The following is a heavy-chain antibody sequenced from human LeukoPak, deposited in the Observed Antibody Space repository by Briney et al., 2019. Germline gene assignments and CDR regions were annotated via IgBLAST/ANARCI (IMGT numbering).Heavy chain of an antibody. CDR2: IYYSGST. D-gene: IGHD3-22*01. CDR3: ARLPYDRNYYYGMDV. Sequence: SETLSLTCTVSGGSISSCYWSWIRQPPGKGLEWIGYIYYSGSTNYNPSLKSRVTISVDTSKNQFSLKLSSVTAADTAVYYCARLPYDRNYYYGMDVWGQGTTVTVSS. V-gene: IGHV4-59*01. CDR1: GGSISSCY. J-gene: IGHJ6*02.